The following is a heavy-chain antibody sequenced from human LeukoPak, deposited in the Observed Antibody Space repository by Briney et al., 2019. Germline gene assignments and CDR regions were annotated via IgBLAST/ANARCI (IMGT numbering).Heavy chain of an antibody. V-gene: IGHV3-53*05. J-gene: IGHJ3*02. CDR3: ATNAVVVAATGVLDI. CDR1: ITVMSNY. Sequence: GGSLRPSCAASITVMSNYMTWGRRAPGKGLEWVSVIYSGGDTYYADSVKGRFTISRDNSQNTLYLQMNGLRVEDTGVYYCATNAVVVAATGVLDIWGQGTMVTVSS. CDR2: IYSGGDT. D-gene: IGHD2-15*01.